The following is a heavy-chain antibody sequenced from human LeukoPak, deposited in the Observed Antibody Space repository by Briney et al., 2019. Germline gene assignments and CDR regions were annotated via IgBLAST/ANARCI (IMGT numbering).Heavy chain of an antibody. Sequence: GGSLRLSCAASGFTFSTYVMSWVRQAPGKGLEWVSGVSGSGGNSYYADSVKGRFTISRDNSKNTLHLQVNSLRADDTAVYYCAKEQGWAAAHAFDIWGQGTMVTVSS. CDR1: GFTFSTYV. D-gene: IGHD2-2*01. CDR3: AKEQGWAAAHAFDI. CDR2: VSGSGGNS. V-gene: IGHV3-23*01. J-gene: IGHJ3*02.